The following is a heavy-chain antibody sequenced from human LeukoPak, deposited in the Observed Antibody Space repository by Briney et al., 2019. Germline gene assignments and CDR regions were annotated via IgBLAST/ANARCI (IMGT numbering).Heavy chain of an antibody. CDR1: GFIFSENA. V-gene: IGHV3-30*02. D-gene: IGHD3-10*01. CDR2: IGVDETFK. J-gene: IGHJ6*02. Sequence: GGSLRLSCAASGFIFSENAMHWVRQAPGKGLDWVAYIGVDETFKEYADSVKGRFTISRDNSENTLYLQMNSLKTEDTAVCYCTTRREFYGMDVWGQGTLVTVSS. CDR3: TTRREFYGMDV.